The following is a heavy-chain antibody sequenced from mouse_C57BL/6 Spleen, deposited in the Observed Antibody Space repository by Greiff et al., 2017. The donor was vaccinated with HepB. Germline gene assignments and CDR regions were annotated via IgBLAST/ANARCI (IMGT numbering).Heavy chain of an antibody. V-gene: IGHV1-52*01. J-gene: IGHJ3*01. CDR3: ARNYGNYVEFAY. CDR2: IDPSDSET. CDR1: GYTFTSYW. D-gene: IGHD2-1*01. Sequence: VQLQESGAELVRPGSSVKLSCKASGYTFTSYWMHWVKQRPIQGLEWIGNIDPSDSETHYTQKFKDKATLTVDKSSSTAYMQLSSLTSADSAVYYCARNYGNYVEFAYWGQGTLVTVSA.